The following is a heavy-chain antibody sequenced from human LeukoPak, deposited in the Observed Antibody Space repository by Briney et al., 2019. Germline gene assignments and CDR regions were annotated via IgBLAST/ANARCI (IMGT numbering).Heavy chain of an antibody. CDR1: GFTFNTYT. Sequence: GGSLRLSCAASGFTFNTYTMNWVRQAPGRGLEWLSSITRSSSYISYAGSVKGRFTISRDNAKNSLYLQMNSLRVEDTAVYYCVRNYDSSGYHAAFDIWGQGTMVTVSS. CDR3: VRNYDSSGYHAAFDI. V-gene: IGHV3-21*06. D-gene: IGHD3-22*01. J-gene: IGHJ3*02. CDR2: ITRSSSYI.